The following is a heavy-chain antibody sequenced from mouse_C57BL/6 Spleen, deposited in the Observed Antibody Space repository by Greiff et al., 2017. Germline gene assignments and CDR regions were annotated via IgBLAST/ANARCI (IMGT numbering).Heavy chain of an antibody. CDR3: ARAAYYDYEDWYFDV. V-gene: IGHV5-17*01. D-gene: IGHD2-4*01. Sequence: DVMLVESGGGLVKPGGSLKLSCAASGFTFSDYGMHWVRQAPEKGLEWVAYISSGSSTIYYADTVKGRFTISRDNAKNTLFLQMTSLRSEDTAMYYCARAAYYDYEDWYFDVWGTGTTVTVSS. J-gene: IGHJ1*03. CDR1: GFTFSDYG. CDR2: ISSGSSTI.